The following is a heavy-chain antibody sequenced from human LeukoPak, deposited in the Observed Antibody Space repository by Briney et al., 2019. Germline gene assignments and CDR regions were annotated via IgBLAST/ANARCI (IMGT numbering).Heavy chain of an antibody. V-gene: IGHV1-18*01. D-gene: IGHD2-2*01. J-gene: IGHJ6*02. Sequence: ASVKVSCKASGYTFTSYDISWVRQAPGQGLEWMGWISAYNGNTNYAQKLQGRVTMTTDTSTSTAYMELRSLRSDDTAVYYCAAPYCSSTSCHQGVYYYYGMDVWGQGTTVTVSS. CDR2: ISAYNGNT. CDR3: AAPYCSSTSCHQGVYYYYGMDV. CDR1: GYTFTSYD.